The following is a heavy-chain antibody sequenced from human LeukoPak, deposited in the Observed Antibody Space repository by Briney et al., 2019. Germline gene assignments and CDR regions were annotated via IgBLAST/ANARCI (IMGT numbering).Heavy chain of an antibody. V-gene: IGHV6-1*01. CDR2: TYYRSKWYN. J-gene: IGHJ3*02. D-gene: IGHD2-21*01. Sequence: SQTLSLTCAISGDSVSSNSAAWNWIRQSPSRGLEWLGRTYYRSKWYNDYAVSVKSRITINPDTSRNQFSLQLDSVTPEDTAVYYCCHSLSGRTGAFDIWGRGTVVTVSS. CDR1: GDSVSSNSAA. CDR3: CHSLSGRTGAFDI.